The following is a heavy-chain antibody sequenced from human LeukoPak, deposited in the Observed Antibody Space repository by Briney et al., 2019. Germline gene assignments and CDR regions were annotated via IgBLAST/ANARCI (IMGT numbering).Heavy chain of an antibody. D-gene: IGHD1-1*01. V-gene: IGHV3-23*01. CDR1: GSTFTTFA. Sequence: QSGGSLRLSCAASGSTFTTFAMNWVRQAPGKGLEWVSVISGSGYTTHYADSVKGRFTISRDNFENMVYLQMNSLRAEDTAVYYCAKKRYEDGTSSPGYLDVWGQGTTVTVSS. J-gene: IGHJ6*02. CDR2: ISGSGYTT. CDR3: AKKRYEDGTSSPGYLDV.